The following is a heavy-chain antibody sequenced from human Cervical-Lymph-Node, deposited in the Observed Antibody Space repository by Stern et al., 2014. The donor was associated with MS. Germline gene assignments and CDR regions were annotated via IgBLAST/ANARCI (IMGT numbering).Heavy chain of an antibody. CDR3: ARDRLDSSHPLDY. V-gene: IGHV4-61*01. CDR2: LYYCGST. CDR1: GGPVSSGSYY. Sequence: QVQLQESGPGLVKPSETLSLTCTVSGGPVSSGSYYWSWIRQPPGKGLEWIGYLYYCGSTNYNPSLKSRVTISVDTSKNQFSLKLSSVTAADTAVYYCARDRLDSSHPLDYWGQGTLVTVSS. D-gene: IGHD3-22*01. J-gene: IGHJ4*02.